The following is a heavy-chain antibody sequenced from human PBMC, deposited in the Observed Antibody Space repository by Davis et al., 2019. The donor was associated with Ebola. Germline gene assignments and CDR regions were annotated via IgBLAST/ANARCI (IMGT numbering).Heavy chain of an antibody. D-gene: IGHD3-22*01. CDR1: GFTFSSYA. CDR2: ISSSSSTI. J-gene: IGHJ3*01. Sequence: GESLKISCAASGFTFSSYAMSWVRQAPGKGLEWVSYISSSSSTIYYADSVKGRFTISRDNAKNSLYLQMNSLRPEDTAVFYCAREGNYYETTGSEACDFWGQGTMVTVAS. V-gene: IGHV3-48*01. CDR3: AREGNYYETTGSEACDF.